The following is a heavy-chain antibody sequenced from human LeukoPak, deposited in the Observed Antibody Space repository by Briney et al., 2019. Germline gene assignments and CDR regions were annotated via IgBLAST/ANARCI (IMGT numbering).Heavy chain of an antibody. CDR2: ISFDGSLR. CDR3: SRGWLRTNPLDR. CDR1: GFPFSTSA. J-gene: IGHJ5*02. D-gene: IGHD5-12*01. Sequence: GGSLRLSCAASGFPFSTSAMHWVRQAPGKGLEWVAVISFDGSLRYAADSLKGRFTVSRDNSNNTVYLGMNSLRREDTAVYYCSRGWLRTNPLDRWGQGTLVTVSS. V-gene: IGHV3-30*04.